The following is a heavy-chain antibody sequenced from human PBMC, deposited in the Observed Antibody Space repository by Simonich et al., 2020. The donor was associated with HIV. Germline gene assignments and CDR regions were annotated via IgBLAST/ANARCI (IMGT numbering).Heavy chain of an antibody. CDR1: GFTFSSYS. Sequence: EVQLVESGGGLVKPGGSLRLSCAASGFTFSSYSMNWVRQAPVKGLEWVSSISSSSSYIYYADSVKGRFTISGDNAKNSLYLQMNSLRAEDTAVYYCARDGRKGSSTSCSDYWGQGTLVTVSS. J-gene: IGHJ4*02. CDR3: ARDGRKGSSTSCSDY. V-gene: IGHV3-21*01. D-gene: IGHD2-2*01. CDR2: ISSSSSYI.